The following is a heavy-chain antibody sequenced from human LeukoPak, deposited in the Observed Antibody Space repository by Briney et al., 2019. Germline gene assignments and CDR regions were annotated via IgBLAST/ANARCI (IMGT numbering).Heavy chain of an antibody. CDR1: GFTFKDYG. Sequence: PGGSLRLSCAATGFTFKDYGMHWVRQPPGKGLEWGSGINWEGGGTHYAASVKGRFTISRDNAKNSLYLQMTSLRPEDTALYYCAKHLRATNTYIFFGLDVWGQGTTVTVSS. V-gene: IGHV3-9*01. CDR2: INWEGGGT. D-gene: IGHD1-26*01. J-gene: IGHJ6*02. CDR3: AKHLRATNTYIFFGLDV.